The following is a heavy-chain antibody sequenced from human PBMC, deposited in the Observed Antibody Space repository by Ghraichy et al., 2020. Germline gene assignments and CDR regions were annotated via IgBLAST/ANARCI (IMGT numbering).Heavy chain of an antibody. V-gene: IGHV3-15*01. D-gene: IGHD3-22*01. CDR2: IKSKTDGETT. CDR3: TTDGYYYDSSGYYYGPFDY. J-gene: IGHJ4*02. CDR1: GFTFSNAW. Sequence: GGSLRLSCAASGFTFSNAWMSWVRQAPGKGLEWVGRIKSKTDGETTDYAAPVKGRFTISRDDSKNTLYLQMNSLKTEDTAVYNCTTDGYYYDSSGYYYGPFDYWGQGTLVTVSS.